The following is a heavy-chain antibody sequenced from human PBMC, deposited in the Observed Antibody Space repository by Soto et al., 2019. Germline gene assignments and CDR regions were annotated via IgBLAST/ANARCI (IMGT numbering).Heavy chain of an antibody. CDR2: SRDKPQGYST. Sequence: PGGSVRLSCAGSGFSFSDHYIDWVRQAPGKGLEWVCRSRDKPQGYSTAYAAYVKGNFTTSRDESKNSAYLQMKSLKTEDTAVYYCVRATYFSDSSGYTRCLDYWGQGTLVTVSS. V-gene: IGHV3-72*01. CDR1: GFSFSDHY. J-gene: IGHJ4*02. D-gene: IGHD3-22*01. CDR3: VRATYFSDSSGYTRCLDY.